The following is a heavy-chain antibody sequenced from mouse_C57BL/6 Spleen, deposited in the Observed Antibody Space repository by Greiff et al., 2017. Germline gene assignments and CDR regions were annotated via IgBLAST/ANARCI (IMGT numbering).Heavy chain of an antibody. CDR3: ARGGRTTVVGNYAMDY. CDR2: IDPNSGGT. D-gene: IGHD1-1*01. Sequence: QVQLQQPGAELVKPGASVKLSCKASGYTFTSYWMHWVKQRPGRGLEWIGRIDPNSGGTKYNEKFKSKATLTVDKPSSTAYMQLSSLTSEDSAVYYCARGGRTTVVGNYAMDYWGQGTSVTVSS. CDR1: GYTFTSYW. V-gene: IGHV1-72*01. J-gene: IGHJ4*01.